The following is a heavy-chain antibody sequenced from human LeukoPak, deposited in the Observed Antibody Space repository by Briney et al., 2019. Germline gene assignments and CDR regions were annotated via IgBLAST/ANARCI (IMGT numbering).Heavy chain of an antibody. CDR3: ARDQYDSVWGSYRPYFDY. J-gene: IGHJ4*02. CDR1: GYTFTSYG. Sequence: GASVKVSCKASGYTFTSYGISWVRQAPGQGLEWMGSISPYNGNTQYAENLQGRVIMTTDTSTRTAYMELRSLRSDDTAVFYCARDQYDSVWGSYRPYFDYWGQGTPVTVSS. D-gene: IGHD3-16*02. CDR2: ISPYNGNT. V-gene: IGHV1-18*04.